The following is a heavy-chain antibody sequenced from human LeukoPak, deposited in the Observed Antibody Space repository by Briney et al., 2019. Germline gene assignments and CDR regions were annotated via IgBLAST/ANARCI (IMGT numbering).Heavy chain of an antibody. CDR2: IKQDVSEK. J-gene: IGHJ4*02. Sequence: GGSLRLSCAASGFTFSSYWMSWVRQAPGKGLEWVANIKQDVSEKYYVDSVKGRFTISRDNAKNSLYLQMNSLRAEDTAVYYCARASYNCSSTSCYEGYFDYWGQGTLVTVSS. CDR3: ARASYNCSSTSCYEGYFDY. CDR1: GFTFSSYW. V-gene: IGHV3-7*01. D-gene: IGHD2-2*01.